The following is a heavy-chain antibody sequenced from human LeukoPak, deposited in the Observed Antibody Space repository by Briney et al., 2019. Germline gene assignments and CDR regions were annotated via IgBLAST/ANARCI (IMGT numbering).Heavy chain of an antibody. D-gene: IGHD1-14*01. CDR2: ISGSGGTT. V-gene: IGHV3-23*01. CDR1: GFTFSSYA. J-gene: IGHJ6*02. Sequence: GGSLRLSCAASGFTFSSYAMSWVRQAPGKGLEWVSAISGSGGTTYYADSVKGRFTISRDTSKNTLYLQMNSLRAEDTAVYYCARWYFAYYGMDVWGQGTTVTVSS. CDR3: ARWYFAYYGMDV.